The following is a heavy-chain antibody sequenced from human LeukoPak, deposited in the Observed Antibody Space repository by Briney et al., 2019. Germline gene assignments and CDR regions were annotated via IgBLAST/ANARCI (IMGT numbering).Heavy chain of an antibody. CDR1: GGSISSSSYY. CDR3: ARAPPILVGAFDI. CDR2: IYSSGST. Sequence: SETLSLTCTVSGGSISSSSYYWGWIRQPPGKGLEWIGRIYSSGSTYYNPSLKSRVTISVDTSKNQFSLKLSSVTAADTAVYYCARAPPILVGAFDIWGQGTMVTVSS. D-gene: IGHD2-2*01. V-gene: IGHV4-39*07. J-gene: IGHJ3*02.